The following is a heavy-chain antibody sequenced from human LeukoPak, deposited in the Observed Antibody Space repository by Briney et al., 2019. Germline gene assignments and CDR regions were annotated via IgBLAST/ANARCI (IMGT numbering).Heavy chain of an antibody. J-gene: IGHJ4*02. CDR1: GYTFTDYY. Sequence: ASVKVSCKASGYTFTDYYIHWVRQAPGQGLEWMGWINPNSGGTNYAQKFQGRVTMTRDTSISTAYMELSRLRSDDTAVYYCARGYYDSSGYFFWGQGTLVTVSS. V-gene: IGHV1-2*02. D-gene: IGHD3-22*01. CDR3: ARGYYDSSGYFF. CDR2: INPNSGGT.